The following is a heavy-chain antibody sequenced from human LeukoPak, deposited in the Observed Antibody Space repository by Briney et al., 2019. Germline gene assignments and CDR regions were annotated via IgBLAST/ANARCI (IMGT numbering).Heavy chain of an antibody. D-gene: IGHD2-2*01. Sequence: GGSLRLSCAASGFTFSDYYMSWIRQAPGKGLEWVSYISSSGSTIYYADSVKGRFTISRDNAKNSLYLQMNSLRAEDTAVYYCARPARYCSSTSCYAYGGYNPVFDYWGQGTLVTVSS. J-gene: IGHJ4*02. CDR1: GFTFSDYY. V-gene: IGHV3-11*01. CDR3: ARPARYCSSTSCYAYGGYNPVFDY. CDR2: ISSSGSTI.